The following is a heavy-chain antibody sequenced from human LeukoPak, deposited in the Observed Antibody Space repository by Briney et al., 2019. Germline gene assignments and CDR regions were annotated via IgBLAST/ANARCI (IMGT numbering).Heavy chain of an antibody. J-gene: IGHJ4*02. CDR2: IYHSGST. V-gene: IGHV4-30-2*01. D-gene: IGHD3-22*01. CDR1: GGSISSGGYS. Sequence: PSQTLSLTCAVSGGSISSGGYSWSWIRQPPGKGLEWIGYIYHSGSTYYNPSLKSRVTISVDRSKNQFSLKLSSVTAADTAVYYCASHGRMRHYYDSSGYYYAYYFDYWGQGTLVTVSS. CDR3: ASHGRMRHYYDSSGYYYAYYFDY.